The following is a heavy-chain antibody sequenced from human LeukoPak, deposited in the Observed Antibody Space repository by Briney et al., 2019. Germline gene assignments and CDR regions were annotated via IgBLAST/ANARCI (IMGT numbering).Heavy chain of an antibody. Sequence: SETLSLTCAVYGGSFSGYYWSWIRQPPGKGLEWIGEINHSGSTNYNPSLKSRVTISVDTSKNQFSLKLSSVTAADTAVYYCARARGMVYYYYMDVWGKGTTVTVSS. CDR1: GGSFSGYY. V-gene: IGHV4-34*01. J-gene: IGHJ6*03. D-gene: IGHD4/OR15-4a*01. CDR3: ARARGMVYYYYMDV. CDR2: INHSGST.